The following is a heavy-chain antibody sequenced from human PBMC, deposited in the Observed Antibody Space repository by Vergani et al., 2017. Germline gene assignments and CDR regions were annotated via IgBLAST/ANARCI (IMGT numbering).Heavy chain of an antibody. Sequence: EVQLLESGGNLVQPGGSLRLSCAASGFTFTNFAMTWVRQAPGEGLEWVSGISGSGDNTYYADSVKGRFTISRDNSKNTLYLQMNSLRAEDTAVYYCARPDPNGSGSVGWFDPWGQGTLVTVSS. J-gene: IGHJ5*02. CDR1: GFTFTNFA. V-gene: IGHV3-23*01. CDR3: ARPDPNGSGSVGWFDP. CDR2: ISGSGDNT. D-gene: IGHD3-10*01.